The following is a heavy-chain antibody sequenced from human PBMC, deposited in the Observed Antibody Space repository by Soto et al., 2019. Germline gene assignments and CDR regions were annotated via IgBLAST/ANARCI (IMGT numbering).Heavy chain of an antibody. CDR3: AKVLRFLEWLWEDYYYGMDV. D-gene: IGHD3-3*01. CDR2: ISYDGSNK. V-gene: IGHV3-30*18. CDR1: GFTFSSYG. Sequence: QVQLVESGGGVVQPGRSLRLSCAASGFTFSSYGMHWVRQAPGKGLEWVAVISYDGSNKYYADSVKGRFTISRDNSKNTLYLQMNSLRAEDTAVYYCAKVLRFLEWLWEDYYYGMDVWGQGTAVTVSS. J-gene: IGHJ6*02.